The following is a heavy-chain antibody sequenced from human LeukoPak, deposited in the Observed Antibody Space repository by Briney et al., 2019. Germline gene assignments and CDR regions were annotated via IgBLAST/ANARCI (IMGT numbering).Heavy chain of an antibody. J-gene: IGHJ5*02. V-gene: IGHV4-39*07. D-gene: IGHD3-9*01. CDR1: GGSISSSSYY. CDR2: IYYSGST. Sequence: SETLSLTCTVSGGSISSSSYYWGWIRQPPGKGLEWIGSIYYSGSTYYNPSLKSRVTISVDTSKNQFSLKLSSVTAADTAVYYCARDPSTYYDILTGYSPANWFDPWGQGTLVTVSS. CDR3: ARDPSTYYDILTGYSPANWFDP.